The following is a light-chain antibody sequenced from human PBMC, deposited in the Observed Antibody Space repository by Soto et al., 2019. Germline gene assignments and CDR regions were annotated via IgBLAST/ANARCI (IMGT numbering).Light chain of an antibody. CDR2: ANI. Sequence: QSVLTQPPSVSGAPGQRVTISCTGSSSNIGAGYDVHWYQQRPGAAPKLLISANINRPSGVPDRFSGSKSGTSASLAITGLQSDDEGDYYCQSYDSTLSARYVFGNGTKVNVL. CDR3: QSYDSTLSARYV. CDR1: SSNIGAGYD. V-gene: IGLV1-40*01. J-gene: IGLJ1*01.